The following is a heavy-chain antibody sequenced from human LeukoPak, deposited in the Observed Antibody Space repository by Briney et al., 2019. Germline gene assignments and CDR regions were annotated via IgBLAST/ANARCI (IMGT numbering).Heavy chain of an antibody. J-gene: IGHJ5*02. CDR3: ARPDRYDFWFDP. D-gene: IGHD3-3*01. CDR2: IYYSGST. V-gene: IGHV4-39*01. CDR1: GGSISSSSYY. Sequence: PSETLSLTCTVSGGSISSSSYYWGWIRQPPGKGLEWIGSIYYSGSTYYNPSLKSRVTISVDTSKNQFSLKPSSVTAADTAVYYCARPDRYDFWFDPWGQGTLVTVSS.